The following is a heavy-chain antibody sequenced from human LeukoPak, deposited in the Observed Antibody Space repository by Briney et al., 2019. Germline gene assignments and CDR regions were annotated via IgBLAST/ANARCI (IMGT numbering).Heavy chain of an antibody. V-gene: IGHV3-7*01. J-gene: IGHJ4*02. CDR3: ARDAQYYDFWSGYNDFDY. CDR1: GFTFRSYW. CDR2: IKQDGGEK. Sequence: GGSLRLSCVASGFTFRSYWMSWVRQAPGKGLEWVANIKQDGGEKYYVDSVKGRFTISRDNAKNSLYLQMNSLRAEDTAVYYCARDAQYYDFWSGYNDFDYWGQGTLVAVSS. D-gene: IGHD3-3*01.